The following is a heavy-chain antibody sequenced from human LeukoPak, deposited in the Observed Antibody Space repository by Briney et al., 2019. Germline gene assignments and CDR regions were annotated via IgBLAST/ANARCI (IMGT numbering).Heavy chain of an antibody. CDR2: ISSDGSNT. V-gene: IGHV3-30*03. CDR1: GFTFSSYG. J-gene: IGHJ4*02. Sequence: PGGSLRLSCAASGFTFSSYGMHWVRQAPGKGLDWVAVISSDGSNTHYADSVKGRFTICRDNSKNTLSLQMDSLRAEDTAVFYCARDDSSEPYYFDYWGQGTLVTVSS. D-gene: IGHD6-19*01. CDR3: ARDDSSEPYYFDY.